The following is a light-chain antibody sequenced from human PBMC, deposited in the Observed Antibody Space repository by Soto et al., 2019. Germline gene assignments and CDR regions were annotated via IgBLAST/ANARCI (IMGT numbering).Light chain of an antibody. J-gene: IGLJ1*01. V-gene: IGLV2-14*01. CDR2: EVS. CDR1: SSDVGGYNY. CDR3: TSYTSSSTLYV. Sequence: QSALTQPASVSGSPGQSITISCTGTSSDVGGYNYVSWYQQRPGKAPKLMIYEVSNRPSGVSHRFSGSKSGNTASLTISGLQAEDEADYYCTSYTSSSTLYVFGTGTKSPS.